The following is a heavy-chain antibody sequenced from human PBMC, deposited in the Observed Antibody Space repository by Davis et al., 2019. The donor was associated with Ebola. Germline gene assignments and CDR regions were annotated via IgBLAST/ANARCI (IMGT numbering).Heavy chain of an antibody. V-gene: IGHV4-59*01. J-gene: IGHJ3*02. Sequence: PSETLSLTCTVSRGSISGYYWSWIRQPPGKGLEWIGYIYYSGSTNYNPSLKSRVTISVDTSKNQFSLKLSSVTAADTAVYYCARPPNPGRDGYNEGVFDMWGQGTLVTVSS. CDR2: IYYSGST. CDR1: RGSISGYY. CDR3: ARPPNPGRDGYNEGVFDM. D-gene: IGHD5-24*01.